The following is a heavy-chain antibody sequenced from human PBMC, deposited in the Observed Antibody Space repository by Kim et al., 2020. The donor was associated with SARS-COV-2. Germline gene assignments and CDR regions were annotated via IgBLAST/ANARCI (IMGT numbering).Heavy chain of an antibody. V-gene: IGHV3-33*08. J-gene: IGHJ4*02. D-gene: IGHD3-16*01. CDR2: IWHDGSSK. Sequence: VVQAGRSLRLSCAASGFTFSTYGMHWVRQAPGKGLEWVALIWHDGSSKSHADSVKGRFTISRDNSKNTLYLQMNSLRVEDTAVYFCARDGSGGLGLFASWGQGTLVTVSS. CDR1: GFTFSTYG. CDR3: ARDGSGGLGLFAS.